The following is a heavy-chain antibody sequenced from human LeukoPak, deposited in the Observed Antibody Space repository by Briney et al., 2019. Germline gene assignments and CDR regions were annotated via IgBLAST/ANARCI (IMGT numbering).Heavy chain of an antibody. J-gene: IGHJ6*03. Sequence: GGSLRLSCAASGFTFSSYSMNWVRQAPGKGLEWVSYISSSSSTIYYADSVKGRFTISRDNAKNSLYLQMNSLRAEDTAVYYCARDSTHSSSWYPPNYYYYYMDVWGQGTLVTVSS. CDR2: ISSSSSTI. CDR1: GFTFSSYS. D-gene: IGHD6-13*01. CDR3: ARDSTHSSSWYPPNYYYYYMDV. V-gene: IGHV3-48*04.